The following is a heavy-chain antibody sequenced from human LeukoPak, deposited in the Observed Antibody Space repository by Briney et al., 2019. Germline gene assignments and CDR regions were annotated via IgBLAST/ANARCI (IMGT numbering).Heavy chain of an antibody. CDR1: GGSISSSSYY. Sequence: SETLSLTCTVSGGSISSSSYYWGWIRQPPGKGLEWIGSIYYSGSTYYNPSLKSRDTISVDTSKNQFSLKLSSVTAADTAVYYCARHVLKQWGSAEYFQHWGQGTLVTVSS. D-gene: IGHD3-16*01. CDR2: IYYSGST. CDR3: ARHVLKQWGSAEYFQH. J-gene: IGHJ1*01. V-gene: IGHV4-39*01.